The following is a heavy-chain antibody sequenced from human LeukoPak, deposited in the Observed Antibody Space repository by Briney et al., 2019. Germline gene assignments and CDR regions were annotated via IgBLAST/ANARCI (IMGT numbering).Heavy chain of an antibody. CDR2: INHSGST. V-gene: IGHV4-34*01. CDR1: GYSISSGYY. J-gene: IGHJ3*02. Sequence: SETLSLTCAVSGYSISSGYYWSWIRQPPGKGLEWIGEINHSGSTNYNPSLKSRVTISVDTSKNQFSLKLSSVTAADTAVYYCARGEWTLDAFDIWGQGTMVTVSS. CDR3: ARGEWTLDAFDI. D-gene: IGHD3-3*01.